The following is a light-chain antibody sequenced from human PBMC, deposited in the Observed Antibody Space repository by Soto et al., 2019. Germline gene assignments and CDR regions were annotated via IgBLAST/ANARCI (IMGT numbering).Light chain of an antibody. V-gene: IGLV1-47*01. Sequence: QSVLTQPPSASGTPGQTVTISCSGRSSNIGSNYVYWYQQLPGTAPRLLMYRADQRPSGVPDRFSGSKSGTSASLAISGLRSEDEADYYCAAWDDTLSGLVFGGGTKRPS. CDR3: AAWDDTLSGLV. CDR2: RAD. J-gene: IGLJ2*01. CDR1: SSNIGSNY.